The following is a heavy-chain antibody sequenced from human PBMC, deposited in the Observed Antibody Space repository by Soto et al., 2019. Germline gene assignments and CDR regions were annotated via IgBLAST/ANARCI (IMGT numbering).Heavy chain of an antibody. Sequence: GGSLRLSCAASGFTFSSYAMSWVRQAPGKGLEWVSAISGSGGSTYYADSVKGRFTISRDNSKNTLYLQMNSLRAEDTAVYYCAKVMVRGVITYYYYGMDVWGQGTTVTVSS. V-gene: IGHV3-23*01. CDR1: GFTFSSYA. J-gene: IGHJ6*02. CDR2: ISGSGGST. CDR3: AKVMVRGVITYYYYGMDV. D-gene: IGHD3-10*01.